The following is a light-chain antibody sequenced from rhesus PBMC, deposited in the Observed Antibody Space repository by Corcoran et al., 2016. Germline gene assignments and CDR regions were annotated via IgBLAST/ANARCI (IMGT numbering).Light chain of an antibody. V-gene: IGKV3-24*04. CDR1: QSVSSY. J-gene: IGKJ1*01. CDR3: PQSCNWPRT. Sequence: EIVMTQSPATLALSPGERATLSCRASQSVSSYLAWYQQKPGQAPRLLIYGASSRATGIPDRFSGSGSGTEFTLTISSLEPEDVGVFFCPQSCNWPRTFGQGTKVEIK. CDR2: GAS.